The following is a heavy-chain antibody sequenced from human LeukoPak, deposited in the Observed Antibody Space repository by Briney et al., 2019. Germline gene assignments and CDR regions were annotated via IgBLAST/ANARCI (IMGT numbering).Heavy chain of an antibody. CDR2: IYYSGST. D-gene: IGHD6-6*01. V-gene: IGHV4-39*01. Sequence: SETLSLTCTVSGGSISSSSFYWGWIRQPPGKGLEWIGSIYYSGSTYHNPSLKSRVTISVDTSNNQFTLKLSSVTAADTAVYYCARTYSSSSLRYYYYYGMDVWGQGTTVTVSS. J-gene: IGHJ6*02. CDR3: ARTYSSSSLRYYYYYGMDV. CDR1: GGSISSSSFY.